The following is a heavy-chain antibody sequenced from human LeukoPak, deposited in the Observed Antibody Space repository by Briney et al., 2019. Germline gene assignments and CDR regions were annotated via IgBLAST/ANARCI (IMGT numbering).Heavy chain of an antibody. CDR2: IGGSGSST. CDR3: AKAVDDYFFDY. Sequence: PAGSLTLSCAASGFTFNTYAMSWVRQAPGQGLEWVSGIGGSGSSTYYAESVKGRFTISRDNSKNTLYLQMNSLRAEDTAAYYCAKAVDDYFFDYWGQGTLVSVSS. V-gene: IGHV3-23*01. J-gene: IGHJ4*02. D-gene: IGHD2-21*02. CDR1: GFTFNTYA.